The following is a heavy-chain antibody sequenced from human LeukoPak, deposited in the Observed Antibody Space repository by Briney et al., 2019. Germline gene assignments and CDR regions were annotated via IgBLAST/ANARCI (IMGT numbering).Heavy chain of an antibody. CDR2: IYYSGST. CDR3: ARYVDTAMVTQPQHGGTSWFDP. D-gene: IGHD5-18*01. CDR1: GGSISSSSYY. Sequence: SSETLSLTCTVSGGSISSSSYYWGWIRQPPGKGLEWIGSIYYSGSTYYNSSLKSRVTISVDTSKNQFSLKLSSVTAADTAVYYCARYVDTAMVTQPQHGGTSWFDPWGQGTLVTVSS. V-gene: IGHV4-39*07. J-gene: IGHJ5*02.